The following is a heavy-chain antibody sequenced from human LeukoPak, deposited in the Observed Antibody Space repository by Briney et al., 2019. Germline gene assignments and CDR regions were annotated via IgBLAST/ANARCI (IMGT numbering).Heavy chain of an antibody. CDR2: IYYTGST. CDR3: ARRGLPGYDAFDI. D-gene: IGHD5-12*01. V-gene: IGHV4-59*08. Sequence: PSETLSLTCTVSGDSISGFYWSWIRQPPGQGLEWIGYIYYTGSTNYNRSLKSRVTISVDTSKNQFSLELSSVTAADTAVYYCARRGLPGYDAFDIWGQGTMVTVSS. CDR1: GDSISGFY. J-gene: IGHJ3*02.